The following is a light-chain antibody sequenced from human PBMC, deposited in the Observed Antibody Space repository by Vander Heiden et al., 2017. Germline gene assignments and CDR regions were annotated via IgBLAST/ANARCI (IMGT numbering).Light chain of an antibody. CDR2: DVS. V-gene: IGLV2-14*03. CDR1: TSDVGAYTY. CDR3: SSYTSSSILEV. J-gene: IGLJ2*01. Sequence: QSALTKPASVSVSPGQSIPISCTGTTSDVGAYTYVSWYQQHPGKAPKIMIDDVSKRPAGVSSRFSGTKSGNTASMTIAGHHAEDEADYYCSSYTSSSILEVFGGGTKLTVL.